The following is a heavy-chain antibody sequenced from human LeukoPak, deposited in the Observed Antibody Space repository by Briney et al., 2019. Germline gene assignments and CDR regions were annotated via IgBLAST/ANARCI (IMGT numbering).Heavy chain of an antibody. D-gene: IGHD1-26*01. CDR3: TTGGRE. Sequence: PGGSLRLSSAASGFTFSNAWMSWVRQAPGKGLEWVGRIKSKTDGWTPDYAAPVKGRFTISRDDSKNTLYVQMNSLKTEDTAVHYCTTGGREWGQGTLVTVSS. V-gene: IGHV3-15*01. J-gene: IGHJ4*02. CDR2: IKSKTDGWTP. CDR1: GFTFSNAW.